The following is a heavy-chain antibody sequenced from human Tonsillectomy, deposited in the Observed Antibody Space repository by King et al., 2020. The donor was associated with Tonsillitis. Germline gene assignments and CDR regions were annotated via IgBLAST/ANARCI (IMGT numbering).Heavy chain of an antibody. D-gene: IGHD2-15*01. CDR2: ISGRGGST. Sequence: VQLVESGGGLVQPGGSLRLSCAASGFTFSSYAMSWVRQAPGKGLEWVSAISGRGGSTYYADSVKGRFTISRDNSKNTLYLQMNSLRAADTAVYYCAKCMLEDIVVKDVWGKGTTVTVSS. CDR3: AKCMLEDIVVKDV. CDR1: GFTFSSYA. J-gene: IGHJ6*04. V-gene: IGHV3-23*04.